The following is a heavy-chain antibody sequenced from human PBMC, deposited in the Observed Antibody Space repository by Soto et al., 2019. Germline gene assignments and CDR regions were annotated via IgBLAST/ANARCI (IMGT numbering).Heavy chain of an antibody. V-gene: IGHV3-7*01. CDR2: IKQDGSEK. Sequence: PGGSLRLSCSGSGLTLSSYWMTWVRLAPGKGLEWVASIKQDGSEKQYAESVKGRFTISRDNAKNSLYLQMNSLRVEDTAVYYCARERRAANTWGQGTLVTVSS. J-gene: IGHJ5*02. D-gene: IGHD5-18*01. CDR3: ARERRAANT. CDR1: GLTLSSYW.